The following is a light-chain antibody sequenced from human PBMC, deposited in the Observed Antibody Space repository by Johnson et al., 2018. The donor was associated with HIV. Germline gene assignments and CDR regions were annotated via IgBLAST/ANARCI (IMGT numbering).Light chain of an antibody. CDR3: GTWDTSLSAGGL. J-gene: IGLJ1*01. Sequence: HSVLTQPPSVSAAPGQKVTISCSGSSSNIGNKYVSWYQQLPGTDPKLLIYENTKRPSGIPDRFSGSKAGTSATLAITGLHTGDEAHYYCGTWDTSLSAGGLFGSGTRVTVL. V-gene: IGLV1-51*02. CDR2: ENT. CDR1: SSNIGNKY.